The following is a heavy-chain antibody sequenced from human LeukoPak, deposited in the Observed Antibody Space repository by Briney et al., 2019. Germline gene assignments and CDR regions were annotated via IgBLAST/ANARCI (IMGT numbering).Heavy chain of an antibody. V-gene: IGHV3-53*01. CDR1: GFSISSNF. J-gene: IGHJ1*01. Sequence: PGGSLSLSCAASGFSISSNFMSWVRPAPGKGLEWVSVLYSGGSIYYADSVKGRFTISRDNSKNTLYLQMNRLGAEDTAMYYCARGENYFHHWGQGTLVTVSS. CDR2: LYSGGSI. CDR3: ARGENYFHH.